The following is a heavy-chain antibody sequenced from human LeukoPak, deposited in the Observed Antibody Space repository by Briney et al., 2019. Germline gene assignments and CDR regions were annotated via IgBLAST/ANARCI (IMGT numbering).Heavy chain of an antibody. CDR1: GFTFSSYA. Sequence: GGSLRLFCAASGFTFSSYAMSWVREARGRGLEWVSGIIGSGGSTYYVDSVKGRFTISRDNSKTTLYLQMSSLRAEDTAVYYCARAPNYYDSSAYYYAFINADYWGQGTLVTVSS. V-gene: IGHV3-23*01. CDR3: ARAPNYYDSSAYYYAFINADY. D-gene: IGHD3-22*01. CDR2: IIGSGGST. J-gene: IGHJ4*02.